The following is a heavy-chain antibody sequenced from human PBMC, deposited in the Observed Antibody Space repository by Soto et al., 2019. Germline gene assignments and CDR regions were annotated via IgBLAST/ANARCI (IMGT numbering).Heavy chain of an antibody. CDR3: ARDGWGILGVTGDDY. CDR1: GFTFSSYG. V-gene: IGHV3-33*01. J-gene: IGHJ4*02. Sequence: QVQLVESGGGVVQPGRSLRLSCAASGFTFSSYGMYLVRQAPGKGLEWGAVIWYDGSNKYYADTVKGRFTISRDNSKNTLYLQMNSLRAEDTAVYYCARDGWGILGVTGDDYWGQGTLVTVSS. CDR2: IWYDGSNK. D-gene: IGHD1-26*01.